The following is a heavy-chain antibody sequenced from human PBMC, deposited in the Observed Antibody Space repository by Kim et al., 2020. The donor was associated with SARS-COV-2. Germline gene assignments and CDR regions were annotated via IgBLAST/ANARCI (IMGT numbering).Heavy chain of an antibody. J-gene: IGHJ6*01. Sequence: GGSLRLSCAASEFPFDSYAMSWVRQAAGKGLEWVSSVSGSGRATYYADSVQGRFTISRDNSKNTLYLQMTSLRVEDTAIYYCAKDKGGLGSYTGQLQYY. CDR1: EFPFDSYA. D-gene: IGHD3-16*01. CDR2: VSGSGRAT. CDR3: AKDKGGLGSYTGQLQYY. V-gene: IGHV3-23*01.